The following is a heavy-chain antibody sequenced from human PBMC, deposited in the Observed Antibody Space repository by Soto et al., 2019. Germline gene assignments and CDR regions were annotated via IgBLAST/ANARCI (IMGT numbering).Heavy chain of an antibody. J-gene: IGHJ4*02. CDR1: VGSISSDY. V-gene: IGHV4-59*01. CDR2: IYYSGST. Sequence: PSETLSLTCTVSVGSISSDYWSWIRQPPGKGLEWIGYIYYSGSTNYNPSLKSRVTISVDTSKNQFSLKLSSVTAADTAVYYCAKGGNWEEPFDYWGQGTLVTVSS. CDR3: AKGGNWEEPFDY. D-gene: IGHD7-27*01.